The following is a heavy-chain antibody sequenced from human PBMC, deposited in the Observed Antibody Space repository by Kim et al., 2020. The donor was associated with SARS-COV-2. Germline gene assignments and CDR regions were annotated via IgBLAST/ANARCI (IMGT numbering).Heavy chain of an antibody. Sequence: GESLKISCKGSGYSFTSYWIGWVRQMPGKGLEWMGIIYPGDSDTRYSPSFQGQVTISADKSISTAYLQWSSLKASDTAMYYCARHWGPGGYSGYGLYYYGMDVWGQGTTVTVSS. CDR1: GYSFTSYW. CDR2: IYPGDSDT. D-gene: IGHD5-12*01. CDR3: ARHWGPGGYSGYGLYYYGMDV. J-gene: IGHJ6*02. V-gene: IGHV5-51*01.